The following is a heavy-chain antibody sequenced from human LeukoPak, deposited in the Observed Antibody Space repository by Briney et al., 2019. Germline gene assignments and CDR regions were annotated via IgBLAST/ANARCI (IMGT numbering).Heavy chain of an antibody. Sequence: PGGSLRLPCAASGFTFSSYAMSWVRQAPGKGLEWVSAISGSGGSTYYADSVKGRFAISRDNSKNTLYLQMNSLRAEDTAVYYCAKDPEYSSSSGWFDPWGQGTLVTVSS. D-gene: IGHD6-6*01. V-gene: IGHV3-23*01. J-gene: IGHJ5*02. CDR3: AKDPEYSSSSGWFDP. CDR2: ISGSGGST. CDR1: GFTFSSYA.